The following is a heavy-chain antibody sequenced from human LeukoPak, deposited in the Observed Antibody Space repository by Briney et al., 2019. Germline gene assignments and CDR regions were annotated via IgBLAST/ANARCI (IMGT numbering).Heavy chain of an antibody. CDR1: GFTFSSYG. Sequence: GRSLRLSCAASGFTFSSYGMHWVRQAPGKGLEWVAVISYDGSNKCYADSVKGRFTISRDNSKNTLYLQMNSLRAEDTAVYYCAKDLYSSGWYRVNYYYYGMDVWGQGTTVTVSS. CDR2: ISYDGSNK. J-gene: IGHJ6*02. V-gene: IGHV3-30*18. D-gene: IGHD6-19*01. CDR3: AKDLYSSGWYRVNYYYYGMDV.